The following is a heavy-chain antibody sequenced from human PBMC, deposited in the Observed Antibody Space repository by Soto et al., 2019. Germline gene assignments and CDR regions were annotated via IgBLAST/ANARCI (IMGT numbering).Heavy chain of an antibody. CDR3: AKLPRARRDHAFDI. V-gene: IGHV3-30*18. CDR2: ISYDGSNK. Sequence: QVQLVESGGGVVQPGRSLRLSCAASGFTFSSYGMHWVRQSPGKGLEWVAVISYDGSNKYYADSVKGRFTISRDNSKNTLYLQMNSLRVEDTAVYYCAKLPRARRDHAFDIWGQGTMVTVSS. J-gene: IGHJ3*02. CDR1: GFTFSSYG.